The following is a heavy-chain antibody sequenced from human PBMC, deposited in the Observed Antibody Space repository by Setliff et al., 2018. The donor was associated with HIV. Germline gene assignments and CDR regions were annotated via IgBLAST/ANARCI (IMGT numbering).Heavy chain of an antibody. V-gene: IGHV3-23*01. CDR2: ISPSSGGT. J-gene: IGHJ4*02. CDR1: GFTFRNYA. CDR3: ALSYYDSDWL. Sequence: GGSLRLSCAASGFTFRNYAMTWVRQAPGKGLEWVSTISPSSGGTNYADSVKGRFTISREDSKSLAHLQMNSLSTEDTGFYYCALSYYDSDWLWGQGALVTVSS. D-gene: IGHD3-22*01.